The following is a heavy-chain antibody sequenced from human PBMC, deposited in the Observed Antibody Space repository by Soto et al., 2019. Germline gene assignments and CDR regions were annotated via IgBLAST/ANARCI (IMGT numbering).Heavy chain of an antibody. V-gene: IGHV3-23*01. D-gene: IGHD3-16*01. CDR3: ARTWIRFGPNDY. CDR2: ISGTGGST. CDR1: GGMFSSYV. Sequence: GGSLRLSCEASGGMFSSYVMNWVRQAPGKGLEWVSGISGTGGSTKYADSVQGRFTISRDSSRNTLYLQMNSLRPDVTAVYYCARTWIRFGPNDYWGQGAPVTVSS. J-gene: IGHJ4*02.